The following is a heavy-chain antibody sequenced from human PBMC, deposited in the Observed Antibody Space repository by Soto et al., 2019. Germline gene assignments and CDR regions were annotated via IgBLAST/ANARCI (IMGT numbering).Heavy chain of an antibody. CDR3: AKSPTSRPNSSGGYALDY. J-gene: IGHJ4*02. Sequence: EVQLLESGGGLVQPGGSLRLSCAASGFTFSSYAMSWVRQAPGKGLEWVSAISGSGGSTYYADSVKGRFTISRDNSKNTLYLQMNSLRAEDTAVYYCAKSPTSRPNSSGGYALDYWGQGTLVTVSS. D-gene: IGHD6-19*01. CDR1: GFTFSSYA. CDR2: ISGSGGST. V-gene: IGHV3-23*01.